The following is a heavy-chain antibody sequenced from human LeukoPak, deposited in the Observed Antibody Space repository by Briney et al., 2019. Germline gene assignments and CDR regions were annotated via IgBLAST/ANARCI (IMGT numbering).Heavy chain of an antibody. CDR3: ATRIAAAGDAFDI. V-gene: IGHV5-51*01. CDR1: GYRFTNYW. D-gene: IGHD6-13*01. CDR2: IYPGASDT. Sequence: GESLKISCKGSGYRFTNYWIGWVRQMPGKGLEWMGIIYPGASDTKYSPSFQGQVTISADKSISTAYLQWSSLKASDTAMYYCATRIAAAGDAFDIWGQGTMVTVSS. J-gene: IGHJ3*02.